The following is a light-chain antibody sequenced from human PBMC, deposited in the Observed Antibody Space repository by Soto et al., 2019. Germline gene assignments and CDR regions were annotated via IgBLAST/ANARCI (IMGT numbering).Light chain of an antibody. CDR3: QQYDSAPFT. J-gene: IGKJ3*01. CDR2: AES. V-gene: IGKV1-27*01. Sequence: DTQMTQSPSSLSASVGDRVTITCRASQDIVNYLAWYQQKPGKVPKLLIYAESTLQSGVPSRFSGSGSGTDFTLTISSLQPEDVATYYCQQYDSAPFTFGPGTKVDIK. CDR1: QDIVNY.